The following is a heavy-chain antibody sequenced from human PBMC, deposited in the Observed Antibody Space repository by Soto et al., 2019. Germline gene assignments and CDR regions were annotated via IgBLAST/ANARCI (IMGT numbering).Heavy chain of an antibody. V-gene: IGHV2-5*02. J-gene: IGHJ4*02. Sequence: QITLKESGPTLVRPTQTLTLTCAFSGFSLSTSGVGVGWIRQPPGKALEWLAVIYWDDSKHYSPSLRSRLTITKDTSKNPVVLRMTNMDPMDTGTYYCAHKGPEDWPLDYWGQGTLVTVSS. CDR1: GFSLSTSGVG. CDR3: AHKGPEDWPLDY. D-gene: IGHD3-9*01. CDR2: IYWDDSK.